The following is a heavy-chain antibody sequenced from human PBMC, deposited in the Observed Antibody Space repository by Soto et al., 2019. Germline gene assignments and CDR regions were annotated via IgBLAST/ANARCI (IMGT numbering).Heavy chain of an antibody. CDR2: ISYDGSNK. V-gene: IGHV3-30-3*01. J-gene: IGHJ4*02. Sequence: QVQLVESGGGVVQPGRSLRLSCAASGFTFSSYAIHWVRQAPGKGLEWVAVISYDGSNKYYADSVKGRFTISRDNSKNTLYLQMNSLRAEDTAVYYCARAVRLAAAGRFDYWGQGTLVTVSS. CDR3: ARAVRLAAAGRFDY. CDR1: GFTFSSYA. D-gene: IGHD6-13*01.